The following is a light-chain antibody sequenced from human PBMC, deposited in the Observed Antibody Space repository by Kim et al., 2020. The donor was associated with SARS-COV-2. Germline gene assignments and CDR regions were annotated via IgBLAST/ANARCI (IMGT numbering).Light chain of an antibody. CDR3: NSRASSGNHLV. CDR1: SLRSYY. CDR2: GKN. Sequence: ALGQTVRITCQGDSLRSYYASWYQQKPGQAPVLVIYGKNNRPSGIPDRFSGSSSGNTASLTITGAQAEDEADYYCNSRASSGNHLVFGGGTQLTVL. V-gene: IGLV3-19*01. J-gene: IGLJ2*01.